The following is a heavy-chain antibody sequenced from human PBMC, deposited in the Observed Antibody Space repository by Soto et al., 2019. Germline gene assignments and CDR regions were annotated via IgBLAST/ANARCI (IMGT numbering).Heavy chain of an antibody. CDR2: IYYSGST. CDR3: QRRGSGYRDALDI. V-gene: IGHV4-61*01. CDR1: GGSVSSDSFY. D-gene: IGHD3-22*01. Sequence: SETLSLTCTVSGGSVSSDSFYWSWIRQPPGKGLEWIGYIYYSGSTNYNPSLKSRVTISVDTSKNQVSLKLSSVTPADTAVYYCQRRGSGYRDALDIWGQGTLVTVSS. J-gene: IGHJ3*02.